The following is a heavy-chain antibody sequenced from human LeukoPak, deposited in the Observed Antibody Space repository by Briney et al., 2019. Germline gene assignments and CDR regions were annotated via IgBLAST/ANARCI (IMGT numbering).Heavy chain of an antibody. CDR3: ARRYDFWSGYRDAFDI. CDR1: GGSISSGSYY. J-gene: IGHJ3*02. D-gene: IGHD3-3*01. Sequence: PSETLSLTCTVSGGSISSGSYYWGWIRQPPGKGLEWIGSIYYSGSPYYNLSLKSRVIISVDTSKNQFSLKLSSVTAADTAVYYCARRYDFWSGYRDAFDIWGQGTMVTVSS. CDR2: IYYSGSP. V-gene: IGHV4-39*01.